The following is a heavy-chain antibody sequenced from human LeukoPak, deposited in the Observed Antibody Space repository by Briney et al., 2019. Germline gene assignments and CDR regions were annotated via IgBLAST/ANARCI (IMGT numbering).Heavy chain of an antibody. CDR2: ISSSSSYI. Sequence: GGSLRLSCAASGLFVSSNYMSWVRQAPGKGLEWVSSISSSSSYIYYADSVKGRFTISRDNAKNSLYLQMNSLRAEDTAVYYCARGGLMYYDFWSGYRTSDAFDIWGQGTMVTVSS. D-gene: IGHD3-3*01. V-gene: IGHV3-21*01. J-gene: IGHJ3*02. CDR3: ARGGLMYYDFWSGYRTSDAFDI. CDR1: GLFVSSNY.